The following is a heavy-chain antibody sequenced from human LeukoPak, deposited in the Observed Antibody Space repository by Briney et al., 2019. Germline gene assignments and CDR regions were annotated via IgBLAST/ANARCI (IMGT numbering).Heavy chain of an antibody. CDR3: ARDRVMITFGGVTAPEGTFDY. D-gene: IGHD3-16*01. J-gene: IGHJ4*02. CDR2: IYTSGST. V-gene: IGHV4-61*02. Sequence: SETLSLTCTVSGGSISSGSYYWSWIRQPAGKGLEWIGRIYTSGSTNYNPSLKSRVTISVDTSKNQFSLKLSSVTAADTAVYYCARDRVMITFGGVTAPEGTFDYWGQGTLVTVSS. CDR1: GGSISSGSYY.